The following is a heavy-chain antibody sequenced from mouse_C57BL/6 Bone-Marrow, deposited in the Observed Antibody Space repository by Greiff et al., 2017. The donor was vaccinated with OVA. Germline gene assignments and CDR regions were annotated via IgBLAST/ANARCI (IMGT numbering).Heavy chain of an antibody. D-gene: IGHD3-3*01. J-gene: IGHJ3*01. CDR1: GYTFTSYG. Sequence: VKLQESGAELARPGASVKLSCKASGYTFTSYGISWVKQRTGQGLEWIGEIYPRSGNTYYNEKFKGKATLTADKSSSTAYMELRSLTSEDSAVYFCARSRGAWFAYWGQGTLVTVSA. CDR3: ARSRGAWFAY. CDR2: IYPRSGNT. V-gene: IGHV1-81*01.